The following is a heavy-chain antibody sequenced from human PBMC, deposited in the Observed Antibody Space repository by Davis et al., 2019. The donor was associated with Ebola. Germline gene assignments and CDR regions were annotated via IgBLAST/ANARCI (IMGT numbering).Heavy chain of an antibody. J-gene: IGHJ4*02. V-gene: IGHV3-7*01. D-gene: IGHD6-19*01. Sequence: GESLKISCAASGFTFSSHAMNWVRQAPGKGLEWVANIKQDGSEKYYVDSVKGRFTISRDNAKNSLYLQMNSLRAEDTAVYYCARYSSGWGQGTLVTVSS. CDR2: IKQDGSEK. CDR1: GFTFSSHA. CDR3: ARYSSG.